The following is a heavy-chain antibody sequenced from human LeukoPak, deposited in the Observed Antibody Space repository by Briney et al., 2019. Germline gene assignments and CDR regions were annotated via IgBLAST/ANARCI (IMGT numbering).Heavy chain of an antibody. CDR1: GGSISSGGYS. CDR3: ARFYGGNRHWYFDL. Sequence: SQTLSLTCAVSGGSISSGGYSWSWIRQPPGKGLEWIGYIYHSGSTYYNPSLKSRVTISVDRSKNQFSLKLSSVTAADTAVYYCARFYGGNRHWYFDLWGRGTLVTVSS. CDR2: IYHSGST. V-gene: IGHV4-30-2*01. J-gene: IGHJ2*01. D-gene: IGHD4-23*01.